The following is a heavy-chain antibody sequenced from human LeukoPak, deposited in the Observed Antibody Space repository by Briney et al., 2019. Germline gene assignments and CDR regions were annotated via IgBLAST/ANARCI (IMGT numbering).Heavy chain of an antibody. CDR3: ARSGITIFGVKPPGGFDP. J-gene: IGHJ5*02. Sequence: SETLSLTCTVSGGSISSSSYYWGWIRQPPGKGLEWIGSIYYSGSTYYNPPLKSRVTISVDTSKNQFSLKLSSVTAADMAVYYCARSGITIFGVKPPGGFDPWGQGTLVTVSS. V-gene: IGHV4-39*01. CDR2: IYYSGST. D-gene: IGHD3-3*01. CDR1: GGSISSSSYY.